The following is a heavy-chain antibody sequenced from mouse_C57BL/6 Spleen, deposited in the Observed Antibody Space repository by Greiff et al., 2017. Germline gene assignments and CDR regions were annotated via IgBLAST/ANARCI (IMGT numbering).Heavy chain of an antibody. CDR2: INYDGSST. J-gene: IGHJ2*01. D-gene: IGHD2-5*01. CDR1: GFTFSDYY. V-gene: IGHV5-16*01. CDR3: AREAYYSNYGGYFDY. Sequence: EVMVVESEGGLVQPGSSMKLSCTASGFTFSDYYMAWVRQVPEKGLEWVANINYDGSSTYYLDSLKSRFIISRDNAKNILYLQMSSLKSEDTATYYCAREAYYSNYGGYFDYWGQGTTLTVSS.